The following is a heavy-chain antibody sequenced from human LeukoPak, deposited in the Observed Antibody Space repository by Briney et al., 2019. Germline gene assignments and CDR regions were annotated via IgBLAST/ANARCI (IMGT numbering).Heavy chain of an antibody. CDR2: INSDGSST. CDR1: GFTFSSYW. CDR3: ARIYCGGDCYSVFDY. Sequence: GGSLRLSCAASGFTFSSYWMHWVRQAPGKGLMWVSRINSDGSSTSYADSVKGRFTISRDSAKNTLYLQMNSLRAEDTAVYYCARIYCGGDCYSVFDYWGQGTLVTVSS. V-gene: IGHV3-74*01. J-gene: IGHJ4*02. D-gene: IGHD2-21*02.